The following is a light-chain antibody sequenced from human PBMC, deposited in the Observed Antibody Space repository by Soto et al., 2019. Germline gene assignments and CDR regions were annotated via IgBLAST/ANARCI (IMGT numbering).Light chain of an antibody. CDR2: KAS. CDR1: QSISSW. V-gene: IGKV1-5*03. Sequence: DIQMTQSPSTLSASVGDTVTITCRASQSISSWLAWYQQKPGKAPKLLIYKASTLQSGVPSRFSGIGSGTEFTLTISSLQPDDFATYYCQQYNFYSRTFGQGTKVEVQ. CDR3: QQYNFYSRT. J-gene: IGKJ1*01.